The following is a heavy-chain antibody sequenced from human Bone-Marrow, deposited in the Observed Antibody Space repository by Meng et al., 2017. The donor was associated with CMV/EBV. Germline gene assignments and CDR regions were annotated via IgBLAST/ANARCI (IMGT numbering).Heavy chain of an antibody. D-gene: IGHD1-1*01. CDR1: GYSISSGYY. CDR3: ARELMAGTGLGEDY. Sequence: SETLSLTCTVSGYSISSGYYWGWIRQPPGKGLEWIGSIYHSGSTYYNPSLKSRVTISVDTSKNQFSLKLSSVTAADTAVYYCARELMAGTGLGEDYWGQGTLVTVSS. J-gene: IGHJ4*02. CDR2: IYHSGST. V-gene: IGHV4-38-2*02.